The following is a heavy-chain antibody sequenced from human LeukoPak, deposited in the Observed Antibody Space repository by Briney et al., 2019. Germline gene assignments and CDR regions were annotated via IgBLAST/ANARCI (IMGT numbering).Heavy chain of an antibody. V-gene: IGHV4-39*01. Sequence: SETLSLTCTVSGGSISSSSYYWGWIRQPPGKGLEWIGSIYYSGSTYYNPSLKSQVTISVDTSKNQFSLKLSSVTAADTAVYYCTSLYSSGWSGCYYYMDVWGKGTTVTVSS. D-gene: IGHD6-19*01. CDR1: GGSISSSSYY. CDR2: IYYSGST. CDR3: TSLYSSGWSGCYYYMDV. J-gene: IGHJ6*03.